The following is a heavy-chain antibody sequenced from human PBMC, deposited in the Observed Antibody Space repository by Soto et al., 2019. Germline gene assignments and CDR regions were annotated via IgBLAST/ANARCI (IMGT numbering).Heavy chain of an antibody. V-gene: IGHV4-59*01. CDR1: GGSISSYY. D-gene: IGHD6-6*01. J-gene: IGHJ4*02. CDR2: IYYSGST. Sequence: QVQLQESGPGLVKPSETLSLTCTVSGGSISSYYWSWIRQPPGKGLEWIGYIYYSGSTNHNPSLKGRVTISVNTSKNQFSLKLSSVTAADTAVYYCARGGRYSSSSPLDYWGQGTLVTVSS. CDR3: ARGGRYSSSSPLDY.